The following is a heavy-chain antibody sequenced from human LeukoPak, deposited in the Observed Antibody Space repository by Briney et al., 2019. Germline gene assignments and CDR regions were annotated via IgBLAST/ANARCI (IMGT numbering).Heavy chain of an antibody. CDR3: ARHVDTAMVVDY. CDR1: GFTYSEYY. J-gene: IGHJ4*02. CDR2: ISSSGSTI. D-gene: IGHD5-18*01. Sequence: GGSLRLSCAASGFTYSEYYMSWIRPAAWKGLAGVAYISSSGSTIYYADSVKGRFTISRDNAKNAMYLQMNSLKAEDTAVYYCARHVDTAMVVDYWGQGTLVTVSS. V-gene: IGHV3-11*01.